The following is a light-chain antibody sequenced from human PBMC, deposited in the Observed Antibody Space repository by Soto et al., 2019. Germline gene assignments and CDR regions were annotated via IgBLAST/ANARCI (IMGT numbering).Light chain of an antibody. CDR3: QQSGTSAPLS. V-gene: IGKV3-15*01. J-gene: IGKJ4*01. CDR2: DAS. CDR1: QSVSSK. Sequence: EIVMTQSPATLSGFPGERATLSCRTSQSVSSKLAWYQQKPGQAPRLLIYDASTRATGIPARFSGSGSGTEFTLTISSLQSEDFAVYYCQQSGTSAPLSFGGGTKVEIK.